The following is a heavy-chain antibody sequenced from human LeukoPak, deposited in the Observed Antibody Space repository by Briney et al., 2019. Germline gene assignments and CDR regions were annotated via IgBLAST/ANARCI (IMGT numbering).Heavy chain of an antibody. CDR2: IYYSGST. V-gene: IGHV4-34*01. D-gene: IGHD3-3*01. CDR3: ARHGARPSHYDFRSGYHPNWFDP. CDR1: GGSFSGYY. Sequence: PSETLSLTCAVYGGSFSGYYWSWIRQPPGKGLEWIGSIYYSGSTYYNPSLKSRVTISVDTSKNQFSLKLSSVTAADTAVYYCARHGARPSHYDFRSGYHPNWFDPWGQGTLVTVSS. J-gene: IGHJ5*02.